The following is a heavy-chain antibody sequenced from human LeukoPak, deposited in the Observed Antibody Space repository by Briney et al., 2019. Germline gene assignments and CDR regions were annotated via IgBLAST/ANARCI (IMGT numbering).Heavy chain of an antibody. D-gene: IGHD3/OR15-3a*01. J-gene: IGHJ4*02. V-gene: IGHV3-7*01. CDR1: GFTFDNYW. Sequence: GGSLRLSCTASGFTFDNYWMTWVRQPPGKGLEWVANIKRDGGERYYVDSVRGRFTISRDNSKNSLYLQMNSLRAEDTAVYYCVRDGRPLDYWGQGTLVIVS. CDR3: VRDGRPLDY. CDR2: IKRDGGER.